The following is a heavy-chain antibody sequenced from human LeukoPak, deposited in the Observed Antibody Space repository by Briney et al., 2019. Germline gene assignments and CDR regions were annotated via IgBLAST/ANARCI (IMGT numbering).Heavy chain of an antibody. CDR2: IYRTGSI. D-gene: IGHD4-17*01. J-gene: IGHJ4*02. CDR1: GGSISSSNW. V-gene: IGHV4-4*02. CDR3: ARASHDYGDYSHFDY. Sequence: SETLSLTCAVSGGSISSSNWWSWVRQPPGKGLEWIGEIYRTGSIKYNPSLQSRVTISIDKSKNQFSLKLSSVTAADTAVYYCARASHDYGDYSHFDYWGQGTLVTVSS.